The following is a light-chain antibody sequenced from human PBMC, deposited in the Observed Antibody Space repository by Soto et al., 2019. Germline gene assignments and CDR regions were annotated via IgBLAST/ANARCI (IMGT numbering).Light chain of an antibody. CDR2: DVS. CDR1: SSDVGGYNY. V-gene: IGLV2-11*01. Sequence: QSALTQPRSVSGSPGQSVTISCTGTSSDVGGYNYVSWYQQHPGKAPKLMIYDVSKRPSGVPDRFSGSKSGNTASLTISGLQAEDEADYYCGAWDSSLIAYVFGTGTKVTVL. CDR3: GAWDSSLIAYV. J-gene: IGLJ1*01.